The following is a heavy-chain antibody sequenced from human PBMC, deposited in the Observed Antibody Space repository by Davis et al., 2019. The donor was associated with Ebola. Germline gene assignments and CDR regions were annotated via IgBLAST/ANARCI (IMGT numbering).Heavy chain of an antibody. V-gene: IGHV3-21*01. CDR2: ISSSSSYI. CDR3: ARDVVRRWLQLRDYYYYGMDV. D-gene: IGHD5-24*01. J-gene: IGHJ6*02. CDR1: GFTFTDYY. Sequence: GESLKISCAASGFTFTDYYINWVRQAPGKGLEWVSSISSSSSYIYYADSVKGRFTISRDNAKNSLYLQMNSLRAEDTAVYYCARDVVRRWLQLRDYYYYGMDVWGQGTTVTVSS.